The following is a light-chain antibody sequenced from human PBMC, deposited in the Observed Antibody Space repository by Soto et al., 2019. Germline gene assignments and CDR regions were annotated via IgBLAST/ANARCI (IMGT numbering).Light chain of an antibody. CDR3: QQYDSWPPT. V-gene: IGKV3-15*01. CDR2: GAY. J-gene: IGKJ4*01. CDR1: QSIRNK. Sequence: EIVRTQSTATVSVSPGERCTRSGRASQSIRNKLAWYQQRPGQARTLLIYGAYTRATGVTATFRGSGSGTEFTLSINGLQSEDFALYWCQQYDSWPPTVGGGTKVDIK.